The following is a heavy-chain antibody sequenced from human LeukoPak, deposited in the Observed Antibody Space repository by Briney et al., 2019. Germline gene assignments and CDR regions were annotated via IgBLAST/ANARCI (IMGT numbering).Heavy chain of an antibody. D-gene: IGHD1-14*01. CDR1: GGSISSGDYY. J-gene: IGHJ4*02. V-gene: IGHV4-30-4*01. Sequence: SETLSLTCTVSGGSISSGDYYWTWIRHPPGKGLEWIGYIYYSGSTYSNPSLKSRVTISIDTSKNQFSLKLTSVTAADTAVYYCARDRNRLRIFDYWGQGTLVTVSS. CDR2: IYYSGST. CDR3: ARDRNRLRIFDY.